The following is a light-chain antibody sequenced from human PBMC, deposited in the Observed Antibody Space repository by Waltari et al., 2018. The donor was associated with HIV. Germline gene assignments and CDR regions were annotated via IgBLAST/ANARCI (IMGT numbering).Light chain of an antibody. CDR3: QSHDSSNIV. Sequence: FLLTQPHSVSGSPGKTVTISCTRSSCSIASDSVQWYQLRPGTSPTTLIYEGLQRPAGVPERFSASIDRSSNSASLNISGLQADDEADYYCQSHDSSNIVFGGGTKLTVL. CDR2: EGL. J-gene: IGLJ2*01. CDR1: SCSIASDS. V-gene: IGLV6-57*01.